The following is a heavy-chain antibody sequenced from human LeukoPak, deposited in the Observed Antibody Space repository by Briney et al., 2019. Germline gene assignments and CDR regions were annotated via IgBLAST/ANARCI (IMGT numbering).Heavy chain of an antibody. V-gene: IGHV3-66*01. CDR1: GFTVSSNY. Sequence: GGSLRLSCAASGFTVSSNYMSWVRQAPGKGLEWVSVIYSGGSTYYADSVKGRFTISRDNSKNTLYLQMNSLRAEDTAVYYCAKNGDGQLTYFDYWGQGSLVTVSS. J-gene: IGHJ4*02. CDR3: AKNGDGQLTYFDY. D-gene: IGHD7-27*01. CDR2: IYSGGST.